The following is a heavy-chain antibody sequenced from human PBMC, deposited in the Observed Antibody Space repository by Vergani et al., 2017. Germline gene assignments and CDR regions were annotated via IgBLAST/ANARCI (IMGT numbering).Heavy chain of an antibody. D-gene: IGHD3-3*01. Sequence: QVQLQESGPGLVKPSQTLSLTCTVSGGSISSYYWSWIRQPPGKGLEWIGYIYYRGSTHYNPSLKSRVTISVDTSKNQFSLKLSAVTAADTAVYYCARSSGGVYDFWSGYFPRPGDYYGMDVWGQGTTVTVSS. CDR2: IYYRGST. J-gene: IGHJ6*02. V-gene: IGHV4-59*01. CDR3: ARSSGGVYDFWSGYFPRPGDYYGMDV. CDR1: GGSISSYY.